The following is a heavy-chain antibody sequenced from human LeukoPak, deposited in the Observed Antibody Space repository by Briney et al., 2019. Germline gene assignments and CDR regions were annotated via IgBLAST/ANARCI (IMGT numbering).Heavy chain of an antibody. Sequence: SVKVSCKASGGTFSSYAISWVRQAPGQGLEWMGGIIPIFGTANYAQKFQGRVTITTDESTSTAYMELSSLRSEDTAVYYCARVYFYYYYMDVWGKGTTVTVSS. V-gene: IGHV1-69*05. J-gene: IGHJ6*03. CDR3: ARVYFYYYYMDV. CDR1: GGTFSSYA. CDR2: IIPIFGTA.